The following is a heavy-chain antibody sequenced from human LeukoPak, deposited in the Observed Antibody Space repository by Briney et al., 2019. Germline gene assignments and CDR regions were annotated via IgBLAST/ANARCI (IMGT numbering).Heavy chain of an antibody. V-gene: IGHV3-48*03. J-gene: IGHJ6*02. D-gene: IGHD3-9*01. CDR3: ARDAGGSYYDILTGYYTNYGMDV. CDR2: ISSSGSTI. CDR1: GFTFSSYE. Sequence: GGSLRLSCAASGFTFSSYEMNWVRQAPGKGLEWVSYISSSGSTIYYADSVKGRFTISRDNAKNSLYLQMNSLRAEDTAVYYCARDAGGSYYDILTGYYTNYGMDVWGQGTTVTVPS.